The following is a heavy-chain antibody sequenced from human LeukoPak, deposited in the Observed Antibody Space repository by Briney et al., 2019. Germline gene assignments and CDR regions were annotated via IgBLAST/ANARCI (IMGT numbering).Heavy chain of an antibody. CDR2: IYYSGST. J-gene: IGHJ3*02. CDR3: ARRYYDYVWGHQKAFDI. CDR1: GDSISSSSYY. D-gene: IGHD3-16*01. V-gene: IGHV4-39*01. Sequence: SETLSLTCTVSGDSISSSSYYWGWIRQPPGKGLEWIGSIYYSGSTYYNPSLKSRVTISVDTSKNQFSLKLSSVTAADTAVYYCARRYYDYVWGHQKAFDIWGQGTMVTVSS.